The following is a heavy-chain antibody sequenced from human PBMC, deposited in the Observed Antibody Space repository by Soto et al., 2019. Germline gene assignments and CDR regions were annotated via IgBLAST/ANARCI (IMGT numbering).Heavy chain of an antibody. CDR2: INPSGGST. CDR1: GYTFTSYY. V-gene: IGHV1-46*01. CDR3: ARDRDGYNYFDY. Sequence: ASVKVSCKASGYTFTSYYMHXXXQAPGQGLEWMGIINPSGGSTSYAQKFQGRVTMTRDTSTSTVYMELSSLRSEDTAVYYCARDRDGYNYFDYWGQGTLVTVSS. D-gene: IGHD5-12*01. J-gene: IGHJ4*02.